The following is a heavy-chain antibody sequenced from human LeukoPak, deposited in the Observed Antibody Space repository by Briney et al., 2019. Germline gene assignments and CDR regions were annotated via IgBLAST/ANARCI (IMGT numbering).Heavy chain of an antibody. D-gene: IGHD6-19*01. CDR1: GFTFSSYS. V-gene: IGHV3-21*01. J-gene: IGHJ4*02. Sequence: GSLRLSCAASGFTFSSYSMNWVRQAPGKGLEWVSSISSSSSYIYYADSVKGRFTISRDNAKNSLYLQMNSLRAEDTAVYYCARASGYSSGPDYYWGQGTLVTVSS. CDR2: ISSSSSYI. CDR3: ARASGYSSGPDYY.